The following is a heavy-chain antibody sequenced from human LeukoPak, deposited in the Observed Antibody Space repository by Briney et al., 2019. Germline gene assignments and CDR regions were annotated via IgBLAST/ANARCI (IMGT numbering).Heavy chain of an antibody. CDR1: GFTFSNSW. Sequence: WGTLRLSCAASGFTFSNSWMNWLRHAPGKGLEWVGRTKSKDGSGTTDYAGHVIGTFIISRDDSKHTLYLQMNRLKTEETAVYYCTRDTEWLGYYYYYGMDVWGQGTTVTVSS. CDR2: TKSKDGSGTT. J-gene: IGHJ6*02. CDR3: TRDTEWLGYYYYYGMDV. V-gene: IGHV3-15*07. D-gene: IGHD3-3*01.